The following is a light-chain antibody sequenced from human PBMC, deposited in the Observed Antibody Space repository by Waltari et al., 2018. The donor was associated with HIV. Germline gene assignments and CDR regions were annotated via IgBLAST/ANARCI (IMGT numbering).Light chain of an antibody. CDR1: HHVSTR. V-gene: IGLV3-21*04. J-gene: IGLJ1*01. CDR2: YDS. Sequence: SFVLTPPPSVSVAPGASAKLPCGGDHHVSTRLHWYQQRPGQAPVLVISYDSDRPSGIPERFSGSNSDNTATLTISRVEAGDEADYFCQVWDSRSDHRVFGTGTRVTVL. CDR3: QVWDSRSDHRV.